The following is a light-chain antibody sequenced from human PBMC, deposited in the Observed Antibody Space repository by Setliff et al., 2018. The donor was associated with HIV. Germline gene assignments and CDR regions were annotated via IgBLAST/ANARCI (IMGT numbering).Light chain of an antibody. CDR3: CSYAGSRIFYV. Sequence: QFALTQPASVSGSPGQSITISCTGTSSDVGSYNLVSWYQQHPGKAPKLMIYEVSKRPSGVSNRFSGSKSGNTASLTISGLQAEDEADYYCCSYAGSRIFYVFGTGTKVTVL. CDR1: SSDVGSYNL. J-gene: IGLJ1*01. CDR2: EVS. V-gene: IGLV2-23*02.